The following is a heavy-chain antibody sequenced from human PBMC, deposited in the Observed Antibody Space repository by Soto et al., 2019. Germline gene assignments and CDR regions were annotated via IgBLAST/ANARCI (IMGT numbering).Heavy chain of an antibody. V-gene: IGHV3-30*18. D-gene: IGHD6-19*01. CDR2: ISYDGSNK. Sequence: GGSLRLSCAASGFTFSSYGMHWVRQAPGKGLEWVAVISYDGSNKYYADSVKGRFTISRGNSKNTLYLQMNSLRAEDTAVYYCAKDPVALDIWGQGTMVTVSS. CDR3: AKDPVALDI. J-gene: IGHJ3*02. CDR1: GFTFSSYG.